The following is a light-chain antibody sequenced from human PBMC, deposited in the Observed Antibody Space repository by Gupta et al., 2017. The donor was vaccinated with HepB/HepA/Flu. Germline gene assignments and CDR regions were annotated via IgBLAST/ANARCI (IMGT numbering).Light chain of an antibody. J-gene: IGKJ1*01. CDR1: QSIGSS. CDR2: DAS. V-gene: IGKV6D-21*02. Sequence: EIVLPHSPDFQSVTPKDTVTITCRASQSIGSSLHWYQQKPQQSPELLIKDASQYISGVPSRFSGSGSGTDFTLTIKSLKAEDAAEYYCQQSSSLPWTFGQGTXVEIK. CDR3: QQSSSLPWT.